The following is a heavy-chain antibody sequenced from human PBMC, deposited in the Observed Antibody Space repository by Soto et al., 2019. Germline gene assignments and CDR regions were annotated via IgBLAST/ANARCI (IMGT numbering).Heavy chain of an antibody. CDR3: ARTCRSGGGCYLEY. D-gene: IGHD2-15*01. J-gene: IGHJ4*02. Sequence: GASVKVSCKASGYSFSSFGISWVRQAPGQGLEWVGWVSVPSGDTSSAQNFQGRVTVTTDTSTSTAYMEVGSLRSDDTAAYYCARTCRSGGGCYLEYWGEGTLVTVSS. V-gene: IGHV1-18*01. CDR1: GYSFSSFG. CDR2: VSVPSGDT.